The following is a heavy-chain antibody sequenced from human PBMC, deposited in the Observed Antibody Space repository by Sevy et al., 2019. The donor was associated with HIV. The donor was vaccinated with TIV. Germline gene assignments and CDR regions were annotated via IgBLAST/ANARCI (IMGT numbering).Heavy chain of an antibody. V-gene: IGHV3-7*03. J-gene: IGHJ6*03. CDR1: GFTFSSYW. Sequence: GGSLRLSCAASGFTFSSYWMSWVRQAPGKGLEWVANIKQDGSEKYYVDSVKGRFTISRDNAKNSLYLQMNSLRAEDTAGYYCARDAYSSSWYASPPGYYMDVWGKGTTVTVSS. D-gene: IGHD6-13*01. CDR2: IKQDGSEK. CDR3: ARDAYSSSWYASPPGYYMDV.